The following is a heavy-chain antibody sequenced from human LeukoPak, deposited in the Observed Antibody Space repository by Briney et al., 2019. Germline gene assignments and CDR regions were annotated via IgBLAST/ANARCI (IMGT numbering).Heavy chain of an antibody. Sequence: ASVKVSCKASGGTFSSYAISWVRQAPGQGLEWMGGIIPIFGTANYAQKFQGRVTITADESTSTAYMELSSLRFDDTAVYYCARKSAGSLNWFDPWGQGTLVTVSS. CDR1: GGTFSSYA. J-gene: IGHJ5*02. D-gene: IGHD3-3*01. CDR2: IIPIFGTA. V-gene: IGHV1-69*13. CDR3: ARKSAGSLNWFDP.